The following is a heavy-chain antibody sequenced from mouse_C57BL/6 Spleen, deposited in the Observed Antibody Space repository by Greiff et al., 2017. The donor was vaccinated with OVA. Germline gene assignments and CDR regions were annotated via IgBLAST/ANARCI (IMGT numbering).Heavy chain of an antibody. V-gene: IGHV3-6*01. D-gene: IGHD4-1*01. J-gene: IGHJ3*01. CDR1: GYSITSGYY. CDR2: ISYDGSN. CDR3: ARGDWVLAY. Sequence: ESGPGLVKPSQSLSLTCSVTGYSITSGYYWNWIRQFPGNKLEWMGYISYDGSNNYNPSLKNRISITRDTSKNQFFLKLNSVTTEDTATYYCARGDWVLAYWGQGTLVTVSA.